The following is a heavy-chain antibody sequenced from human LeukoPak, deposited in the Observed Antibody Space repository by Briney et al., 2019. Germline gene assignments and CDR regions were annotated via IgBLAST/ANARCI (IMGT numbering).Heavy chain of an antibody. CDR3: ARVPGPYTTSRFDY. D-gene: IGHD6-13*01. Sequence: ASVKVSCKTSGYTFTDYYLRWVRQAPGQGLEWMRRIDPNSGGTNYAQKFQVRVTVTRDTSISTVYMELSGLRSDDTAVYYCARVPGPYTTSRFDYWGQGTLVTVSS. V-gene: IGHV1-2*02. J-gene: IGHJ4*02. CDR1: GYTFTDYY. CDR2: IDPNSGGT.